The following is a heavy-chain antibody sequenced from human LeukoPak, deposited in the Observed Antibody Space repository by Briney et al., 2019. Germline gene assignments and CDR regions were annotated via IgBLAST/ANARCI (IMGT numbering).Heavy chain of an antibody. CDR3: ARDLGCSGGSCYSEDAFDI. Sequence: GGSLRLSCAASGFTFSSYSMNWVRQAPGKGLEWVSSISSSSSYIYYADSVKGRFTISRDNARNSLYLQMNSLRAEDTAVYYCARDLGCSGGSCYSEDAFDIWGQGTMVTVSS. CDR2: ISSSSSYI. CDR1: GFTFSSYS. J-gene: IGHJ3*02. D-gene: IGHD2-15*01. V-gene: IGHV3-21*01.